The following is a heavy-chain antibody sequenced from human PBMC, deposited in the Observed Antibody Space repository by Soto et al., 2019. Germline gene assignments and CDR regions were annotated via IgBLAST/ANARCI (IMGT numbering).Heavy chain of an antibody. Sequence: EVKLVQSGGGLVRPGGSLRLSCAASEFTFTNYWMTWVRQAPGKGLEWVANIKQDGSEQYYLDSVRGRFTISRDNADNSLFLQMDSLRAEDTAIYYCARAYQYDSSFGAFDIWGQGTMDTVSS. CDR2: IKQDGSEQ. V-gene: IGHV3-7*01. CDR3: ARAYQYDSSFGAFDI. CDR1: EFTFTNYW. J-gene: IGHJ3*02. D-gene: IGHD3-22*01.